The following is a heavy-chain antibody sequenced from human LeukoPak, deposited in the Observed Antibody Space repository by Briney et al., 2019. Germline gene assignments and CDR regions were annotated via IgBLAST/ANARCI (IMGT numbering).Heavy chain of an antibody. V-gene: IGHV4-4*07. D-gene: IGHD6-19*01. J-gene: IGHJ5*02. Sequence: SETLSLTCTVSGYSISSGYYWSWIRQPAGKGLEWIGRIYTSGSTNYNPSLKSRVTMSVDTSKNQFSLKLSSVTAADTAVYYCARAPVAGTNWFDPWGQGTLVTVSS. CDR3: ARAPVAGTNWFDP. CDR2: IYTSGST. CDR1: GYSISSGYY.